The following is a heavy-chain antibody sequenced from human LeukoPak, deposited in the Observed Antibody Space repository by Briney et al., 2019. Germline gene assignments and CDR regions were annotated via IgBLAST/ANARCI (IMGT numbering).Heavy chain of an antibody. CDR2: IYSGGRT. V-gene: IGHV3-66*01. D-gene: IGHD6-13*01. CDR3: ARAGPSSSWHQFDY. CDR1: GFTVSRNY. Sequence: GGSLRLSCAASGFTVSRNYMSWVRQAPGKGLEWVSVIYSGGRTYYADSVKGRFTISRDNSKNTLYLQMNRLRAEDTAVYYCARAGPSSSWHQFDYWGQGTLVSVSS. J-gene: IGHJ4*02.